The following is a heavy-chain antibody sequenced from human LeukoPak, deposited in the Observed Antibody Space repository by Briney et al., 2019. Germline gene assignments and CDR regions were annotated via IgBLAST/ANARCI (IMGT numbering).Heavy chain of an antibody. CDR1: GFTFTSFP. V-gene: IGHV3-23*01. Sequence: PGGSLRLSCAASGFTFTSFPMSWGRRAPGKGLEYLSLIGADGVTTYYADSVKGRFTISRENSNNTLYLQMNSLRAGDTAVYYCAKTWFGDLEIRFDPWGQGTLVTVSS. J-gene: IGHJ5*02. CDR2: IGADGVTT. D-gene: IGHD3-10*01. CDR3: AKTWFGDLEIRFDP.